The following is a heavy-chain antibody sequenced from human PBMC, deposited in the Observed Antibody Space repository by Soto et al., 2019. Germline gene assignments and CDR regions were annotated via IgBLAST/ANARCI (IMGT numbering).Heavy chain of an antibody. D-gene: IGHD3-10*01. Sequence: VRLVQSGAEVKKPGASVSLSCQASGYKFTGFFVHWVRLAPGQGLEWMGWINPRTGGTNSAQKFQGRVKLTTDTTSSTAFMELNRLVSDDTAVYYCSSRDDNSESPMDYWGQGTLVTVSS. CDR3: SSRDDNSESPMDY. CDR2: INPRTGGT. CDR1: GYKFTGFF. V-gene: IGHV1-2*02. J-gene: IGHJ4*02.